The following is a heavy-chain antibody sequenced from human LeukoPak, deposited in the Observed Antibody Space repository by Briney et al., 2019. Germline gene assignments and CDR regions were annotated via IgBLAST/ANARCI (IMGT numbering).Heavy chain of an antibody. V-gene: IGHV1-18*01. CDR3: ARDDLAAAGTSRTY. CDR1: GYTFTSYG. D-gene: IGHD6-13*01. J-gene: IGHJ4*02. Sequence: ASVKVSCKASGYTFTSYGISWVRQAPGQGLEWMGWISAYNGNTNYAQELQGRVTMTTDTSTSTAYMELRSLRSDDTAVYYCARDDLAAAGTSRTYWGQGTLVTVSS. CDR2: ISAYNGNT.